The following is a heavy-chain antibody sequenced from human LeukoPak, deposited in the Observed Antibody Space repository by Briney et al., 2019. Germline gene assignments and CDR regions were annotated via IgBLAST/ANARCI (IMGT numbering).Heavy chain of an antibody. CDR2: IYYSGST. CDR3: ARGYSYGYY. CDR1: GGSISGYY. V-gene: IGHV4-30-4*08. Sequence: SETLSLTCTVSGGSISGYYWSWIRQPPGKGLEWIGYIYYSGSTYYNPSLKSRVTISVDTSKNQFSLKLSSVTAADTAVYYCARGYSYGYYWGQGTLVTVSS. D-gene: IGHD5-18*01. J-gene: IGHJ4*02.